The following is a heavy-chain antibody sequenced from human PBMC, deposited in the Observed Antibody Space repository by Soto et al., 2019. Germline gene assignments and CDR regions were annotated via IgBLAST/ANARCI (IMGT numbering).Heavy chain of an antibody. Sequence: SETLSLTCTVSGGSIITYYWSWIRQPPWKGLEWIGYIYYSGRTNYNPSLKSRVTISVDTSKNQFSLKLSSVTAADTAVYYCARAGSGWYRFDYWGQGTLVTVSS. J-gene: IGHJ4*02. CDR1: GGSIITYY. CDR2: IYYSGRT. V-gene: IGHV4-59*01. CDR3: ARAGSGWYRFDY. D-gene: IGHD6-19*01.